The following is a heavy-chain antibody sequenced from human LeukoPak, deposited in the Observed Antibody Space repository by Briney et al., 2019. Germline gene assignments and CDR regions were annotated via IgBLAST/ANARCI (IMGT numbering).Heavy chain of an antibody. CDR1: GYTFTGYY. J-gene: IGHJ4*02. CDR2: INPNSGGP. Sequence: ASVKVSCKASGYTFTGYYIHWVRQAPGQGLEWMGWINPNSGGPNYAQKFQGRVTMTRDTSISTAYMELSSLRSEDTAVYYCASGGDIVVVPAAQKYYFDYWGQGTLVTVSS. CDR3: ASGGDIVVVPAAQKYYFDY. V-gene: IGHV1-2*02. D-gene: IGHD2-2*01.